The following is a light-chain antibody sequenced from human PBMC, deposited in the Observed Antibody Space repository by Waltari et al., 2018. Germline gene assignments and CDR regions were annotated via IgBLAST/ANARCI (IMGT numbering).Light chain of an antibody. Sequence: QSALTQPASVSGSPGQAIIISCTGTGSDVGGYDYVSWYQQYPGKAPRLIIYDVYNRPSGVSNRCSGSKFDNTASLTISWLQAEDGSVYYCSSYTSSGVVFGGGTKLTVL. V-gene: IGLV2-14*01. CDR3: SSYTSSGVV. CDR1: GSDVGGYDY. CDR2: DVY. J-gene: IGLJ2*01.